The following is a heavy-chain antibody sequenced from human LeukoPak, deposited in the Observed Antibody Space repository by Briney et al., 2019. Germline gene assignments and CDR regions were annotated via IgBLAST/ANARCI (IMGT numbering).Heavy chain of an antibody. D-gene: IGHD4/OR15-4a*01. CDR1: GFTLSSYG. V-gene: IGHV3-48*03. CDR3: ARANEVGAFDI. CDR2: ISSSGSTI. J-gene: IGHJ3*02. Sequence: GGSLRLSCAASGFTLSSYGMNWVRQAPGKGLEGVSYISSSGSTIYYADSVKGRYTISRDNAKNSLYLQMNSLRAEDTAVYYCARANEVGAFDIWGQGTMVTVSS.